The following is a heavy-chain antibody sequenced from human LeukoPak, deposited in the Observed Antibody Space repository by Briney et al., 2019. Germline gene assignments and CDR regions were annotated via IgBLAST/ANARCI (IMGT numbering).Heavy chain of an antibody. D-gene: IGHD3-10*01. CDR1: GFIFSSYG. J-gene: IGHJ3*02. CDR2: IDTSGSYI. V-gene: IGHV3-21*01. Sequence: PGRSLRLSCAASGFIFSSYGMHWVRQAPGKGLEWVSFIDTSGSYIYYGDSMKGRFTISRDNAKNSLYLQMSGLRAEDTAVYYCARGRSITLLRGVAMSDGFDIWGQGAMVTVSS. CDR3: ARGRSITLLRGVAMSDGFDI.